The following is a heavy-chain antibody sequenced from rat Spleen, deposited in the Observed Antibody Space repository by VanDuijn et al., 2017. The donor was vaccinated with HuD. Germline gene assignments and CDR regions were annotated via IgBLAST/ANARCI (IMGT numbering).Heavy chain of an antibody. J-gene: IGHJ4*01. CDR1: GFSLISNS. CDR2: IWGDGST. Sequence: QVQLKESGPGLVQPSQTLSLTCTVSGFSLISNSEHWVRQPPGKGLEWMGGIWGDGSTNYNSALKSRLSISRDTSKSQVFLQMNSLQTDDTAIYYCAGGVEGYVMDAWGQGASVTVSS. D-gene: IGHD4-3*01. CDR3: AGGVEGYVMDA. V-gene: IGHV2-1*01.